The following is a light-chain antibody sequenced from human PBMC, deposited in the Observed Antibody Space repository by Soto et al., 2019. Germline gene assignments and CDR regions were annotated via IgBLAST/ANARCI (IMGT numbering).Light chain of an antibody. CDR3: QQYGSSPRT. Sequence: DIVLTQSPGTLSLSPGERATLSCRASQSVGSIYLAWYQQKPGRAPRLLIHGASNRASGIPDRFSGSGSGTDFTLTISRLEPEDFAVYYCQQYGSSPRTFGQGTKVEIK. V-gene: IGKV3-20*01. CDR2: GAS. CDR1: QSVGSIY. J-gene: IGKJ1*01.